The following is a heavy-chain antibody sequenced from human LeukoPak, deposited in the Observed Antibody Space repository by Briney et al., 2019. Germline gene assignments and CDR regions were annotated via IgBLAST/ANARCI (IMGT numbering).Heavy chain of an antibody. CDR3: ARDRYDFWSGSPSPA. D-gene: IGHD3-3*01. Sequence: GGSLRLSCAASGFTFSDYYMSWIRQAPGKGLEWVSYISSSGGTIYYADSVKGRFTISRDNAKNSLYLQMNSLRAEDTAVYYCARDRYDFWSGSPSPAWGQGTLVTVSS. CDR2: ISSSGGTI. J-gene: IGHJ5*02. CDR1: GFTFSDYY. V-gene: IGHV3-11*04.